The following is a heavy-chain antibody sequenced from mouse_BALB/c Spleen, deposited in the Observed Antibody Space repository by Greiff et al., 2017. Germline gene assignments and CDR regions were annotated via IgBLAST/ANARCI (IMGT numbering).Heavy chain of an antibody. J-gene: IGHJ4*01. Sequence: QVQLKESGPGLVQPSQSLSITCTVPGFSLTSYGVHWVRQSPGKGLEWLGVLWSGGSTDYNAAFISRLSISKDNSKSQVFFKMNSLQANDTAIYYCARNWRGYAMDYWGQGTSVTVSS. CDR2: LWSGGST. CDR1: GFSLTSYG. CDR3: ARNWRGYAMDY. V-gene: IGHV2-2*02.